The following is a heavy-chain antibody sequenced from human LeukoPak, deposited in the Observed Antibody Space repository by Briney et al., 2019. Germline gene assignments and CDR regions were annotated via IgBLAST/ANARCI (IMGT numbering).Heavy chain of an antibody. D-gene: IGHD1-26*01. Sequence: PGGSLRLSCAASGFTFSSYGMHWVRQAPGKGLEWVAVIWYDGSNKYYADSVKGRFTNSRDNSKNTLYLQMNSLRAEDTAVYYCARDVGSSDAFDIWGQGTMVTVSS. CDR2: IWYDGSNK. CDR3: ARDVGSSDAFDI. J-gene: IGHJ3*02. V-gene: IGHV3-33*01. CDR1: GFTFSSYG.